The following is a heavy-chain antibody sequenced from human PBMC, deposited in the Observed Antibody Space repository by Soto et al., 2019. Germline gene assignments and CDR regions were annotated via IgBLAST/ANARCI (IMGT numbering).Heavy chain of an antibody. CDR3: ARVGGYPLFDY. J-gene: IGHJ4*02. Sequence: QVQLQQWGAGLLKPSETLSLTCAVYGGSFSGYYWSWIRQPPGKGLEWIGEINHSGSTNYNPSLKSRVTISVDTSKNQFSLKLSSVTAADTAVYYCARVGGYPLFDYGGQGTLVTVSS. CDR1: GGSFSGYY. V-gene: IGHV4-34*01. CDR2: INHSGST. D-gene: IGHD5-12*01.